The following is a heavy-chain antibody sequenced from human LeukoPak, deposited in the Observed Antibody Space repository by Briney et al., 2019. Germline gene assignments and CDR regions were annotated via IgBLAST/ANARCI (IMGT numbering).Heavy chain of an antibody. CDR3: ARDGLRTYFYFYYMDV. CDR1: GFSLSSYE. J-gene: IGHJ6*03. D-gene: IGHD5-12*01. CDR2: ISSSGSTI. Sequence: GGSLRLSCAGSGFSLSSYEMNWVRQAPGKGLEWVSHISSSGSTIYYADSVKGRFTISRDNAKNSLYLQMNSLRVEDTAVYYCARDGLRTYFYFYYMDVWGKGTTVTVSS. V-gene: IGHV3-48*03.